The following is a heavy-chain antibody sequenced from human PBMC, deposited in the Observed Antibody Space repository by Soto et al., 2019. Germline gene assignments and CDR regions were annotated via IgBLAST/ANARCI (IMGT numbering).Heavy chain of an antibody. CDR3: AKEMAAPKPYYYYYGMDV. Sequence: QVQLVESGGGVVQPGRSLRLSCAASGFTFSSYGMHWVRQAPGKGLEWVAVISYDGSNKYYADSVKGRFTISRDNSKNTLYLQMNSLRAEDTAVYYCAKEMAAPKPYYYYYGMDVWGQGTTVTVSS. D-gene: IGHD6-13*01. V-gene: IGHV3-30*18. CDR2: ISYDGSNK. CDR1: GFTFSSYG. J-gene: IGHJ6*02.